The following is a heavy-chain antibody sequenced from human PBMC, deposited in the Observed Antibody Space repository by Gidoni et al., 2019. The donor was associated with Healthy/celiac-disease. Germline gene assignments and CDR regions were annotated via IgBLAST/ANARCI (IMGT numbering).Heavy chain of an antibody. J-gene: IGHJ4*02. CDR1: GFTFSHAW. CDR2: IKSKTDGRTT. D-gene: IGHD6-6*01. V-gene: IGHV3-15*01. Sequence: EVQLVESGGGLVEPGGSLSLSCAASGFTFSHAWMSWVRQAAGKGLEWVGRIKSKTDGRTTDYAAPVKGRFTISRDDSKNTLYLQMNSLKTEDTAVYYCTTDGPPWYEYSSSSADYWGQGTLVTVSS. CDR3: TTDGPPWYEYSSSSADY.